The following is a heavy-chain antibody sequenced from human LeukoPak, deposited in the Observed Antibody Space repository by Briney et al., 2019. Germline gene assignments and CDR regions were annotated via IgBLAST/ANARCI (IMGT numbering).Heavy chain of an antibody. CDR1: GFTFSSYE. CDR3: AKDKGDCSSTSCFIMDV. CDR2: ISSSGSTI. V-gene: IGHV3-48*03. Sequence: GGSLRLSCAASGFTFSSYEMNWVRQAPGKGLEWVSYISSSGSTIYYADSVKGRFTISRDNAKNSLYLQMNSLRAEDMALYYCAKDKGDCSSTSCFIMDVWGKGTTVTVSS. J-gene: IGHJ6*03. D-gene: IGHD2-2*01.